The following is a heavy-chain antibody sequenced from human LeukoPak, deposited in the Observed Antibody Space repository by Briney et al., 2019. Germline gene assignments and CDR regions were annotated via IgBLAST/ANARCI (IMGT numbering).Heavy chain of an antibody. Sequence: SQTLSLTCTVSGGSISSGSCYWSWIRQPAGKGLEWIGRIYTSRSTNYNPSLKSRVTISVDTSKNQFSLKLSSVTAADTAVYYCARESYCGGDCYSEDWGQGTLVTVSS. CDR1: GGSISSGSCY. CDR2: IYTSRST. D-gene: IGHD2-21*02. J-gene: IGHJ4*02. CDR3: ARESYCGGDCYSED. V-gene: IGHV4-61*02.